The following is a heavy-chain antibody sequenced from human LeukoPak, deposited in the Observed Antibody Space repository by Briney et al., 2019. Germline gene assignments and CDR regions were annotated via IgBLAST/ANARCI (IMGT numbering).Heavy chain of an antibody. CDR1: GFTLSSYG. V-gene: IGHV3-30*02. J-gene: IGHJ4*02. Sequence: GGSLRLSCAASGFTLSSYGMHWVRQAPGKGLEWEAFIRYDGSNKYYADSVRGRFTISRDNSKNTLYLQMNSLRAEDTAVYYCAKDLDTEKYSYGYVPFDYWGQGTLVTVSS. D-gene: IGHD5-18*01. CDR2: IRYDGSNK. CDR3: AKDLDTEKYSYGYVPFDY.